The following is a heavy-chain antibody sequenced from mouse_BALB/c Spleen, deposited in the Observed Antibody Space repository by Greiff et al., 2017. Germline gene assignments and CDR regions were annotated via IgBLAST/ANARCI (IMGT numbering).Heavy chain of an antibody. D-gene: IGHD2-1*01. CDR1: GFAFSSYD. CDR2: ISSGGGST. Sequence: EVQGVESGGGLVKPGGSLKLSCAASGFAFSSYDMSWVRQTPEKRLEWVAYISSGGGSTYYPDTVKGRFTISRDNAKNTLYLQMSSLKSEDTAMYYCARPIYYGNYWYFDVWGAGTTVTVSS. V-gene: IGHV5-12-1*01. CDR3: ARPIYYGNYWYFDV. J-gene: IGHJ1*01.